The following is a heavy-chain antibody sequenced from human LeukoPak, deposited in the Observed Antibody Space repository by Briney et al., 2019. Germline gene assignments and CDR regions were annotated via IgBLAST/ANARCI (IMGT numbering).Heavy chain of an antibody. CDR3: AKDGRSSSWYNYYFDY. D-gene: IGHD6-13*01. CDR2: ISGSGGST. V-gene: IGHV3-23*01. CDR1: GFTFSSYS. J-gene: IGHJ4*02. Sequence: GGSLRLSCAASGFTFSSYSMNWVRQAPGKGLEWVSAISGSGGSTYYADSVKGRFTISRDNSKNTLYLQMNSLRAEDTAVYYCAKDGRSSSWYNYYFDYWGQGTLVTVSS.